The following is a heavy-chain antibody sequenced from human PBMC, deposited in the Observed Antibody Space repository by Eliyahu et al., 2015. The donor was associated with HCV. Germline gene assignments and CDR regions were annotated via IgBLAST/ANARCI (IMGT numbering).Heavy chain of an antibody. D-gene: IGHD2/OR15-2a*01. V-gene: IGHV4-34*01. Sequence: QVQLQQWGAGLLKPSETLSLTCVVYGGSLSGHXWTXIRQSPGXGLEWIGEVNHSGGTNYNPSLKSRLTISVDTSKNQFSLKLSSVTAADTAVYYCARGIVLMLVSTYDFWGQGTPVTVSS. J-gene: IGHJ4*02. CDR3: ARGIVLMLVSTYDF. CDR1: GGSLSGHX. CDR2: VNHSGGT.